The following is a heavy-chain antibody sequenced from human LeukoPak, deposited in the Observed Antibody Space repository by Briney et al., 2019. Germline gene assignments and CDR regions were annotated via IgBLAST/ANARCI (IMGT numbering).Heavy chain of an antibody. D-gene: IGHD5-12*01. CDR3: AKDLDIVAKITGN. CDR2: VSGSGGST. V-gene: IGHV3-23*01. CDR1: GFTFSSYA. J-gene: IGHJ4*02. Sequence: GGSLRLSCAASGFTFSSYAMSWVRQAPGRGLEWLSGVSGSGGSTYYADSVKGRFTISRDNSKNTLYLQMNSLRAEDTAVYYCAKDLDIVAKITGNWGQGTLVTVSS.